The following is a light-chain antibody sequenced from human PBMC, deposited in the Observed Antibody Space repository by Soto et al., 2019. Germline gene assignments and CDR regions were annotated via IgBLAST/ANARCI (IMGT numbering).Light chain of an antibody. J-gene: IGLJ1*01. Sequence: QSVLTQPASESGSPGQSITISCTGSSSDVGGYNYVSWYQQHPGKAPKLMIYDVSNRPSGVSNRFSGSKSGNTASLTISGLQAEDEADYYCSSYTSSTANYVFGTGTKVTVL. CDR3: SSYTSSTANYV. CDR1: SSDVGGYNY. V-gene: IGLV2-14*03. CDR2: DVS.